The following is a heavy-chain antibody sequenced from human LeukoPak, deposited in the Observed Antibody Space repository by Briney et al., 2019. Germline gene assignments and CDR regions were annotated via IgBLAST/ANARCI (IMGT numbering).Heavy chain of an antibody. J-gene: IGHJ3*02. CDR1: GYTFTSYY. CDR3: ARARDGYNDAFDI. D-gene: IGHD5-24*01. CDR2: INPSDGST. Sequence: GASVKVSCKASGYTFTSYYIHWLRLAPGQGLEWMGIINPSDGSTRYAQKLEGRVTMTRDMSTSTVYMELSSLRSEDTAMYYCARARDGYNDAFDIWGQGTMVIVSS. V-gene: IGHV1-46*01.